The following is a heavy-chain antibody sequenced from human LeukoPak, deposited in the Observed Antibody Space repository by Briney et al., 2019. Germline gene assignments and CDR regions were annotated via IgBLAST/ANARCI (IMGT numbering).Heavy chain of an antibody. Sequence: SETLSLTCTVSGDSISSYYWSWIRQPPGKGLEWIGYIYYSGSTDYNPSLKSRVTISVDTSKNQFSLKLSSVTAADTAVYYCARLLPPYSSSVVNWFDPWGQGTLVTVSS. V-gene: IGHV4-59*01. D-gene: IGHD6-13*01. CDR2: IYYSGST. CDR3: ARLLPPYSSSVVNWFDP. J-gene: IGHJ5*02. CDR1: GDSISSYY.